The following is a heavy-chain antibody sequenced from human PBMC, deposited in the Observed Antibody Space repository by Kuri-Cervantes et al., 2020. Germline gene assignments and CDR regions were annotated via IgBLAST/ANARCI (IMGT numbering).Heavy chain of an antibody. CDR3: AKDSRFLEWLLLSGWTAMALDY. V-gene: IGHV3-23*01. D-gene: IGHD3-3*01. CDR1: GFTFSSYA. CDR2: ISGSGGST. J-gene: IGHJ4*02. Sequence: GGSLRLSCAASGFTFSSYAMSWVRQAPGKGLEWVSAISGSGGSTYYADSVKGRFTISRDNSKNTLYLQMNSLRAEDTAVYYCAKDSRFLEWLLLSGWTAMALDYWGQGTLVTVSS.